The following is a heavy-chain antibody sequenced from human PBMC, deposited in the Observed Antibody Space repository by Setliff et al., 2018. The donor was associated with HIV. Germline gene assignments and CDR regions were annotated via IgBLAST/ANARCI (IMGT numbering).Heavy chain of an antibody. CDR1: GGSIRSFF. V-gene: IGHV4-4*08. D-gene: IGHD5-12*01. Sequence: PSETLSLTCTVSGGSIRSFFWSWIRQPPGKGLEWIGHIYTSGSTNYNPSLNSRVTMSVDTSKNQFSLNLSSVTAADTAVYYCALDPGYRRDYWGQGTLVTVSS. CDR3: ALDPGYRRDY. J-gene: IGHJ4*02. CDR2: IYTSGST.